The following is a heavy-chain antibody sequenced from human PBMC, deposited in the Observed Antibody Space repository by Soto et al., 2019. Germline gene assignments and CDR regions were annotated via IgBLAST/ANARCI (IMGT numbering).Heavy chain of an antibody. CDR2: FDPEDAEI. CDR1: GYTLTELS. D-gene: IGHD3-22*01. V-gene: IGHV1-24*01. J-gene: IGHJ6*02. CDR3: AGITMIVVGAYGMDV. Sequence: ASVKVSCKVSGYTLTELSMHWVRQAPGKGLEWMGGFDPEDAEIIYAQKFQGRVTMTEDTSTDTAYMELSSLRSEDTAVYYCAGITMIVVGAYGMDVWGQGTTVTVSS.